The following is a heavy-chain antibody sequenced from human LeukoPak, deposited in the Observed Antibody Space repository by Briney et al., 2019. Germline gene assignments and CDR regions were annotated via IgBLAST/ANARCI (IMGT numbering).Heavy chain of an antibody. CDR1: GFTFDDYA. CDR3: AKSSSHYYDSSGSYYFDY. Sequence: GGSLRLSCAASGFTFDDYAMHWVRHAPGKGLEWVSGISWNSGSIGYADSVKGRFTISRDNAKNSLYLQMNSLRAEDTALYYCAKSSSHYYDSSGSYYFDYWGQGTLVTVSS. J-gene: IGHJ4*02. CDR2: ISWNSGSI. V-gene: IGHV3-9*01. D-gene: IGHD3-22*01.